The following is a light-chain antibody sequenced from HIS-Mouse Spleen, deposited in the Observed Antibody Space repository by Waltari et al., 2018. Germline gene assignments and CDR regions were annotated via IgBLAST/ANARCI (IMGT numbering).Light chain of an antibody. CDR1: ALPKQS. V-gene: IGLV3-10*01. Sequence: SYELTQPPSVSVSPGQTARITCSGDALPKQSAYLYQQKSGQAPVLVIYEDSKRPSGIPERFSGSSSGTMATLTISGAQVEDEADYYCYSTDSSGNHRVFGGGTKLTVL. J-gene: IGLJ2*01. CDR3: YSTDSSGNHRV. CDR2: EDS.